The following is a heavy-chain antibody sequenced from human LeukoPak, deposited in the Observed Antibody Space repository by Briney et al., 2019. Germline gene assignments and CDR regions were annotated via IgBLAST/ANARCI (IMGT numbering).Heavy chain of an antibody. V-gene: IGHV4-34*01. CDR2: INARGDT. CDR3: ARGQVPAARGYNWFDP. CDR1: GWSFNDYY. J-gene: IGHJ5*02. D-gene: IGHD2-2*01. Sequence: PSETLSLTRAVYGWSFNDYYWNWIRQPPGKGLEWVGEINARGDTNFNPSLKSRVTISVDTSKSQFSLTLTSMIAADTAVYYCARGQVPAARGYNWFDPWGQGTLVTVSS.